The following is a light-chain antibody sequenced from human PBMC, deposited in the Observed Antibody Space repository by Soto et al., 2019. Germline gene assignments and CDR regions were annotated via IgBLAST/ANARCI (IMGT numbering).Light chain of an antibody. J-gene: IGLJ2*01. CDR1: SSDIGSYNL. CDR3: CSYAGTSTYVV. Sequence: QSVLTQPASVSGSPGQSITISCTGTSSDIGSYNLVSWYQHLPGKAPKLMISEGSKRPSGVSNRFSGSKSGNTASLTISGLQAEDEADYYCCSYAGTSTYVVFGGGTKLTVL. CDR2: EGS. V-gene: IGLV2-23*01.